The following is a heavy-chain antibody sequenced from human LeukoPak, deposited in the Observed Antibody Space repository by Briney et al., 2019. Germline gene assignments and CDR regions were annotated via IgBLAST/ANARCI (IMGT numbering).Heavy chain of an antibody. V-gene: IGHV4-39*07. CDR2: IYYTGST. Sequence: SETLSLTCTVSGGSISSTTYYWGWIRQTPGKGLEWIGSIYYTGSTYSNPSLRSRVTISIDTSKNQFSLNLSSVTAADTAVYYRARDPGALITMTINNWFDPWGQGTLVTVSS. CDR3: ARDPGALITMTINNWFDP. J-gene: IGHJ5*02. CDR1: GGSISSTTYY. D-gene: IGHD3-22*01.